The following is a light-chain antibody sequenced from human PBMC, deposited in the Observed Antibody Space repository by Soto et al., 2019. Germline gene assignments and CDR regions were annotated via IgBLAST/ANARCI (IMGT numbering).Light chain of an antibody. CDR2: GAS. CDR1: QSVSSTY. CDR3: QPYGSLMLT. Sequence: EIVLTQSPGTLSLSPGERATLSCRASQSVSSTYLAWYQQKPGQAPRLLIYGASSRATGIPDRFSGTGSGTDFNFTISRLEPEDFAVYYCQPYGSLMLTSGGGTKVEIK. V-gene: IGKV3-20*01. J-gene: IGKJ4*01.